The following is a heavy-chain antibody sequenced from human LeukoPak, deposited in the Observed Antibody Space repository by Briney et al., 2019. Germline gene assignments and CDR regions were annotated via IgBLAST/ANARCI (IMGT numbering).Heavy chain of an antibody. Sequence: SETLSLTCTVSGGSISSGGYYWSWIRQHPGKGLEWIGYIYYSGSTYYNPSLKSRVTISVDTSKNQFSLKLSSVTAADTAVYYCARVRWFGELFRSYGMDVWGQGTTVTVSS. J-gene: IGHJ6*02. CDR2: IYYSGST. CDR3: ARVRWFGELFRSYGMDV. D-gene: IGHD3-10*01. V-gene: IGHV4-31*03. CDR1: GGSISSGGYY.